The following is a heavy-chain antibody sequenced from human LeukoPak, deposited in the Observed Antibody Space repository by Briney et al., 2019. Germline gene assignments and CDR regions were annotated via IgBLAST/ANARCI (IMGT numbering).Heavy chain of an antibody. CDR1: GFTFDDYA. CDR2: INWNGGST. D-gene: IGHD6-19*01. Sequence: RPGGSLRLSCAASGFTFDDYAMHWVRQAPGKGLEWVSGINWNGGSTGYADSVKGRFTISRDNAKNSLYLQMNSLRAEDSALYYCARDESGGWYWFDYWGQGTLVTVSS. CDR3: ARDESGGWYWFDY. V-gene: IGHV3-20*04. J-gene: IGHJ4*02.